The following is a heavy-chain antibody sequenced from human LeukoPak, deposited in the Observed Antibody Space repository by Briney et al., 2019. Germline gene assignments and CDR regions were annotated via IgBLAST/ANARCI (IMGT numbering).Heavy chain of an antibody. J-gene: IGHJ4*02. D-gene: IGHD6-19*01. CDR2: INENARNT. CDR1: GFTFKGYG. V-gene: IGHV3-23*01. Sequence: GGSLRLSCAASGFTFKGYGMSWVRQAPGKGLEWVSTINENARNTHYADSVQGRFTISRDNSKNTLLLQMNSLRADDTALYYCAKGDGGWYAIDYWGQGTLV. CDR3: AKGDGGWYAIDY.